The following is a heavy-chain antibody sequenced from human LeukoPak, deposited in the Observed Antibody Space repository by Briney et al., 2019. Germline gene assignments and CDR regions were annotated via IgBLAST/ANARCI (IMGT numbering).Heavy chain of an antibody. Sequence: SETLSLTCTVSGGSISSGGYYWSWIRQHPGTGLEWIGYIYYSGSTYYNPSLKSRVTISVDTSKNQFSLKLSSVTAADTAVYYCARDTDNRDAFDIWGQGTMVTVSS. V-gene: IGHV4-31*03. CDR1: GGSISSGGYY. CDR2: IYYSGST. D-gene: IGHD1-1*01. CDR3: ARDTDNRDAFDI. J-gene: IGHJ3*02.